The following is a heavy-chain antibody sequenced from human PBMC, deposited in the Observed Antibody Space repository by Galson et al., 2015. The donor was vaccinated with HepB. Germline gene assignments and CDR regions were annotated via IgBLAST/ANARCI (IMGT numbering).Heavy chain of an antibody. V-gene: IGHV3-73*01. CDR3: ARADSDISGYSVIYSFDM. CDR1: GFTFSGSA. D-gene: IGHD3-22*01. Sequence: SLRLSCAASGFTFSGSAIHWVRQASGKGLEWVGRIRNRANSYATTYVASVRGRFTVSRDDSKNTAYLQMNSLKTEDTAVYYCARADSDISGYSVIYSFDMWGQGKMVTVSS. J-gene: IGHJ3*02. CDR2: IRNRANSYAT.